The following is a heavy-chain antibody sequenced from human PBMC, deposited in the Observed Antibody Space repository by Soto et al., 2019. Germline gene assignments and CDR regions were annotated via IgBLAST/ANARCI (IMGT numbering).Heavy chain of an antibody. V-gene: IGHV1-69*14. CDR1: GDIFSGYS. Sequence: QVQLVQSGAEVKKPGSSVKVSCKTSGDIFSGYSISWVRQAPGQGLEWMGGIIPIFGTTNYAQRFHGRVKITADKSTSKVYMELYSLKSEDTAVYYCARDLGSGYDPGDYWGQGTLVTVSS. D-gene: IGHD5-12*01. CDR3: ARDLGSGYDPGDY. J-gene: IGHJ4*02. CDR2: IIPIFGTT.